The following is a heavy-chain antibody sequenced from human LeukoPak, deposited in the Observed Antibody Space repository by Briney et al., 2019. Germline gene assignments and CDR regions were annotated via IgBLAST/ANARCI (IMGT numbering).Heavy chain of an antibody. J-gene: IGHJ5*02. Sequence: GGSLRLSCAVSGFTFSNYWISWVRQAPGKGLEWVANINPDGSEKYYVDSVKGRFTISRDNAKNSLYLQMNSLRAEDTAVYYCAKDLSRAVAADWFDPWDQGSLVTVSS. V-gene: IGHV3-7*01. D-gene: IGHD6-19*01. CDR1: GFTFSNYW. CDR3: AKDLSRAVAADWFDP. CDR2: INPDGSEK.